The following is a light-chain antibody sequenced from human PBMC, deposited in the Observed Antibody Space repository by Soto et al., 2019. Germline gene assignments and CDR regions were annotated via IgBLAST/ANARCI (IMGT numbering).Light chain of an antibody. CDR3: QQYGSSPLT. Sequence: ESVFTPSPGTLSLSPGEKATLSCRASQGVSRGYLAWYQQKAGQAPRLLIYGVSSRATGVSHRFSGSGSGTDFTLTISRLEPADFAVYYCQQYGSSPLTFGGGARLEIK. CDR1: QGVSRGY. V-gene: IGKV3-20*01. CDR2: GVS. J-gene: IGKJ5*01.